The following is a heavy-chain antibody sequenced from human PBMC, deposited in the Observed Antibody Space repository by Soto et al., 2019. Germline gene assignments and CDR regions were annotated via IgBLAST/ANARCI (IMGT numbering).Heavy chain of an antibody. CDR2: IRSKAYGGTT. CDR1: GFTFGGYA. Sequence: PGGSLRLSCTASGFTFGGYAMSWFRQAPGKGLEWVGFIRSKAYGGTTEYAASVKGRFTISRDDSKSIAYLQMNSLKTEDTAVYYCTRGLLWFGEQISEAFGIWGQGTMVTVSS. V-gene: IGHV3-49*03. CDR3: TRGLLWFGEQISEAFGI. J-gene: IGHJ3*02. D-gene: IGHD3-10*01.